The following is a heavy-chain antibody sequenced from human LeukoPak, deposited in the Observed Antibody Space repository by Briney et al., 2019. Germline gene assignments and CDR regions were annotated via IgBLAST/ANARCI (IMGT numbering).Heavy chain of an antibody. CDR2: IYYSGST. CDR3: ARTVAYYYGSGKVWYMDV. CDR1: GGSISSYY. D-gene: IGHD3-10*01. V-gene: IGHV4-59*01. Sequence: SETLSLTCTVSGGSISSYYWSWIRQPPGKGLEWIGYIYYSGSTNYNPSLKSRVTISVDTSKNQFSLKLSSVTAADTAVYYCARTVAYYYGSGKVWYMDVWGKGTTVTVSS. J-gene: IGHJ6*03.